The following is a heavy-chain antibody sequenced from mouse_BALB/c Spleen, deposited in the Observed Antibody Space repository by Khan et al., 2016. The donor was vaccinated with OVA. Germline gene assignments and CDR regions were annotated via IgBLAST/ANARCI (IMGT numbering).Heavy chain of an antibody. V-gene: IGHV1-7*01. CDR1: GYTFTSYW. Sequence: QVQPQQSGAELAKPGASVKMSCKASGYTFTSYWMHWVKQRPGQGLEWIGYINPSTGYTEYNQKFKDKATLTADKSSSTAYMQLSSLTSEDSAVYYCANHGSSSAWLTYWGQGTLVTVSA. CDR3: ANHGSSSAWLTY. D-gene: IGHD1-1*01. J-gene: IGHJ3*01. CDR2: INPSTGYT.